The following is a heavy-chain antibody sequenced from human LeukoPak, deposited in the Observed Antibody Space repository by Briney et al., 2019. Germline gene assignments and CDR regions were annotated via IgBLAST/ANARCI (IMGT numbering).Heavy chain of an antibody. Sequence: SETLSLTCTVSGGSISTYYWSWMRHPPGKGLEWIGYIYYSGSTNYNPSLKSRVTISVDTSKNQFSLRLRSVTAADTAVYYCASTVTQGHDAFDIWGQGTMVTVSS. V-gene: IGHV4-59*08. CDR1: GGSISTYY. CDR2: IYYSGST. CDR3: ASTVTQGHDAFDI. J-gene: IGHJ3*02. D-gene: IGHD4-17*01.